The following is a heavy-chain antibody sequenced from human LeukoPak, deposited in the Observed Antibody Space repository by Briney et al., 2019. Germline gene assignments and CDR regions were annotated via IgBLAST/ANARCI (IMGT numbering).Heavy chain of an antibody. CDR3: ARDGPGGAADYYYGMDV. D-gene: IGHD6-13*01. CDR2: IYSGGRT. Sequence: GGSLRLSCAASGFTFSSYAMSWVRQAPGKGLEWVSVIYSGGRTYYADSVKGRFTISRDNSKNTLYLQMNSLGAEDTAVYYCARDGPGGAADYYYGMDVWGQGTTVTVSS. V-gene: IGHV3-66*01. J-gene: IGHJ6*02. CDR1: GFTFSSYA.